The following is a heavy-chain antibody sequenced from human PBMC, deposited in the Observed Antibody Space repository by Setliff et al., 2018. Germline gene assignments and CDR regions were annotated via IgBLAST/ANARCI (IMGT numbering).Heavy chain of an antibody. CDR2: IQGTGNT. J-gene: IGHJ4*02. D-gene: IGHD3-9*01. Sequence: SETLSLTCTVTGGSFDSGTHYRSWIRQPAGKVPEWIGLIQGTGNTNYNPSLQSRATISIDTSKNQISLKITSVTAADTALYSCAGTPARGTTWLSPFDYWGQGIQVTVSS. CDR3: AGTPARGTTWLSPFDY. V-gene: IGHV4-61*02. CDR1: GGSFDSGTHY.